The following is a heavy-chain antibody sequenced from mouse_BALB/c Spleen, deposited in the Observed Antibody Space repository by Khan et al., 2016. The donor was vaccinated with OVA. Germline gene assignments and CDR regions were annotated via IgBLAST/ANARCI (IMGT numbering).Heavy chain of an antibody. Sequence: VQLKESGPGLVKPSQSLSLTCSVTGYSITSGYFWNWIRQFPGNKLEWMGYIRYDGDSNYNPSLKNRISITRDTSKNQFFLKLNSVTPEDTATFYWARGGSSGPAWFAYWGQGTLVTVSP. J-gene: IGHJ3*01. CDR2: IRYDGDS. D-gene: IGHD3-1*01. V-gene: IGHV3-6*02. CDR3: ARGGSSGPAWFAY. CDR1: GYSITSGYF.